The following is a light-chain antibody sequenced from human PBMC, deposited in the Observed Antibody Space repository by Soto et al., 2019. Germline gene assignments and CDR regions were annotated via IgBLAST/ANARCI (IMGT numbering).Light chain of an antibody. CDR1: SSDVGGYNY. J-gene: IGLJ1*01. CDR3: SSYAGSNNYV. CDR2: EVS. V-gene: IGLV2-8*01. Sequence: QSALTQPPSASGSPGQSVTISCTGTSSDVGGYNYISWYQQHPGKAPKLMIYEVSKRPSGVPDRFSGPKSGNTASLTVSGLQAEDEADYYCSSYAGSNNYVFGTGTKVTV.